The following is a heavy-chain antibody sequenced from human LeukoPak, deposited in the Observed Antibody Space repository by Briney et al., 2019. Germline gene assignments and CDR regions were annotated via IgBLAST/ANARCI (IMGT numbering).Heavy chain of an antibody. CDR3: AKGGSSGYFLDL. J-gene: IGHJ5*02. D-gene: IGHD3-22*01. CDR2: ISNDGGGT. Sequence: PGGSLRLSCAASGFLFNSYGLVWVRQAPGKGLEWVAAISNDGGGTTYADFVKGRFTISRDNSKNTLFLHMNSLRAEDTALYYCAKGGSSGYFLDLWGQGTLVTVSS. V-gene: IGHV3-23*01. CDR1: GFLFNSYG.